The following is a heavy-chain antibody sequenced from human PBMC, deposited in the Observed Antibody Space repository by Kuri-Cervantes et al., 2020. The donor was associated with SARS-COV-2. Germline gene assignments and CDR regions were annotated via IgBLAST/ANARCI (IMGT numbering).Heavy chain of an antibody. CDR3: ARAQGYYYMDV. CDR2: ISSNGGST. CDR1: GFTFSSYA. Sequence: GESLKISCSASGFTFSSYAMHWVRQAPGKGLEYVSAISSNGGSTYYADSVKGRFTISRDNSKNTLYLQMSSLRAEDTAVYYCARAQGYYYMDVWGKGTTVTVSS. J-gene: IGHJ6*03. V-gene: IGHV3-64D*06.